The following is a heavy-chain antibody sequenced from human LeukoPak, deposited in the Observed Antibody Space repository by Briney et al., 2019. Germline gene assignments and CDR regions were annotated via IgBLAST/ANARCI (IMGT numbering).Heavy chain of an antibody. D-gene: IGHD5-24*01. V-gene: IGHV1-2*02. Sequence: GSVKVSCKASGYTFTDYYLHWVRQAPGQGLEWMGWINPKNGATGYAQKFQGRVTMTRDTSGSTAYMGVERLRSDDRALYYCARVADSLCGPRCFFNYFDTWGQGSLVTASS. CDR1: GYTFTDYY. J-gene: IGHJ5*02. CDR2: INPKNGAT. CDR3: ARVADSLCGPRCFFNYFDT.